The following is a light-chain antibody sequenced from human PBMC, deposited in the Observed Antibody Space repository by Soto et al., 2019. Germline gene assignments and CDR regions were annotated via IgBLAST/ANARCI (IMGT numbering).Light chain of an antibody. CDR2: AAS. CDR1: QSINSN. CDR3: QQSYSLPLT. V-gene: IGKV1-39*01. J-gene: IGKJ4*01. Sequence: DIQMTQSPSSLSASVGDRVTITCRASQSINSNLNWYQQKPGKAPNLLFHAASNFQGGVPSRFSGSGSGTDFTLTISGLQPEDFVTYYCQQSYSLPLTFGGGTKVEIK.